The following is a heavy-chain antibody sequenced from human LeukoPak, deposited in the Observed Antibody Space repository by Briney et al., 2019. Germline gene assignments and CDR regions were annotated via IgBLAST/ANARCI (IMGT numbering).Heavy chain of an antibody. CDR2: IRANGRDT. CDR3: AKGGYSTYFDP. CDR1: GFTFSDSS. J-gene: IGHJ5*02. Sequence: PGGSLRLSCVASGFTFSDSSMTWVRQAPGGGLEWVSTIRANGRDTYYADSVKGRFTITRDNSKNTLYLEMNSLRVEDTAVYYCAKGGYSTYFDPWGQGTLVTVSS. D-gene: IGHD5-12*01. V-gene: IGHV3-23*01.